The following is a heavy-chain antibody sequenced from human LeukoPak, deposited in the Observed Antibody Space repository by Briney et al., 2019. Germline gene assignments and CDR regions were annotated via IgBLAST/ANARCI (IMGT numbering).Heavy chain of an antibody. V-gene: IGHV3-23*01. D-gene: IGHD3-16*01. CDR2: ISGSGGST. CDR1: GFTFSSYA. J-gene: IGHJ4*02. CDR3: AKVGVEGYYFDY. Sequence: GGSLRLSCAASGFTFSSYAMSWVRQSPGKGLEWVSAISGSGGSTYYADSVKGRFTISRDNSKNTLYLQMNSLRAEDTAVYYCAKVGVEGYYFDYWGQGTLVTVSS.